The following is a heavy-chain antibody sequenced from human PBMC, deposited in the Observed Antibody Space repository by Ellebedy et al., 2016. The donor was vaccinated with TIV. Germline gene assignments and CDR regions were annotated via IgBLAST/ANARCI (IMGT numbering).Heavy chain of an antibody. CDR1: GYTFTSYG. V-gene: IGHV1-18*01. J-gene: IGHJ6*03. CDR2: ISAYNGNT. CDR3: ARVVRFLEWLSDYYYMDV. Sequence: ASVKVSXXASGYTFTSYGISWVRQAPGQGLEWMGWISAYNGNTNYAQKLQGRVTMTTDTSTSTAYMELRSLRSDDTAVYYCARVVRFLEWLSDYYYMDVWGKGTTVTVSS. D-gene: IGHD3-3*01.